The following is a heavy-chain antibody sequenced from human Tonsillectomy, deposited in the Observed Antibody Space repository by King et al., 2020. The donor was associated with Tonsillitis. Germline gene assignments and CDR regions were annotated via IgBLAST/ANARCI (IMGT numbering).Heavy chain of an antibody. V-gene: IGHV3-48*01. J-gene: IGHJ4*02. CDR3: ARDGVIMTDIKIVVDLDY. D-gene: IGHD3-22*01. Sequence: VQLVESGGGLVQPGESLRLSCAASGFTFSNYDMNWVRQAPGKGLEWISYITSSSDTIYYADSVKGRFTVSRDNAKHSLYLQMNNLRAEDTAVYYCARDGVIMTDIKIVVDLDYWGQGTLVTVSS. CDR2: ITSSSDTI. CDR1: GFTFSNYD.